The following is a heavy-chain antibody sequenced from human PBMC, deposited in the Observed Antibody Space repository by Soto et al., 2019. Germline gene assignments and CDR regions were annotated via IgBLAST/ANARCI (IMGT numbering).Heavy chain of an antibody. D-gene: IGHD3-10*01. J-gene: IGHJ4*02. CDR3: ARGPWLVGDITSFDY. Sequence: PGKGLEWVALIWNDGNKKSYADSVKGRFTLSRDNSKNTLLLEMNSLSAEDTAVYYCARGPWLVGDITSFDYWGQGIQVTVSS. CDR2: IWNDGNKK. V-gene: IGHV3-33*01.